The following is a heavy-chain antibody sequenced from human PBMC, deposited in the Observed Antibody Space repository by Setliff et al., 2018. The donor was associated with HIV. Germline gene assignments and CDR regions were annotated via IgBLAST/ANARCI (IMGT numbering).Heavy chain of an antibody. D-gene: IGHD2-2*01. CDR2: IDTDNGYR. J-gene: IGHJ4*02. CDR1: GYTFSEYA. Sequence: ASVKVSCKASGYTFSEYAIHWVRQAPGQRLEWMGRIDTDNGYRRYSPKLQGRVTITKDTSANTAYMELRGLRSEDTAVYYCARWCAAAGCYPAIYHFDSWRQGPLVTVSS. V-gene: IGHV1-3*04. CDR3: ARWCAAAGCYPAIYHFDS.